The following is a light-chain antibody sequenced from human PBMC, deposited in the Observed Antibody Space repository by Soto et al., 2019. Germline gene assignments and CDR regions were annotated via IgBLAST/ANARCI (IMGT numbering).Light chain of an antibody. Sequence: DIQVSQSPSTLSASVGDRVTITCRASQPISDWLAWYQKKPGKAPKLLIFEASSLESGVPSRFSGSGSGTEFTLTISGLQPDDFATYFCKPYDTYSWTFGAGTKVDIK. CDR2: EAS. CDR3: KPYDTYSWT. V-gene: IGKV1-5*01. CDR1: QPISDW. J-gene: IGKJ1*01.